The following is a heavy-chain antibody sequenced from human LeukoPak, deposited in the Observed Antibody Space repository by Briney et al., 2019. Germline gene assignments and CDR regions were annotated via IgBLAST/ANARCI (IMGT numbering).Heavy chain of an antibody. D-gene: IGHD6-19*01. CDR3: ARESSGWSTVPNWFDP. Sequence: PSETLSLTCTVSGGSISSSSYYWGWIRQPPGKGLEWIGSIYYSGSTYYNPSLKSRVTISVDTSKNQFSLKLSSVTAADTAVYYCARESSGWSTVPNWFDPWGQGTLVTVSS. CDR1: GGSISSSSYY. CDR2: IYYSGST. J-gene: IGHJ5*02. V-gene: IGHV4-39*07.